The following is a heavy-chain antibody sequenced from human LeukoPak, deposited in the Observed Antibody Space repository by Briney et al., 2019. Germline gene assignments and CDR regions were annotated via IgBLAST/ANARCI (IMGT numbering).Heavy chain of an antibody. D-gene: IGHD3-10*01. CDR2: ISGSGGSA. J-gene: IGHJ4*02. CDR1: GFTSSSYE. V-gene: IGHV3-23*01. Sequence: VGSLRVSCAASGFTSSSYEMNWVRPAPGKGLEWVSTISGSGGSADYADSVKGRFTISRDNSKSTLYLQMNSLRADDTAVYYCAKRVLRARPGVFDYWGQGTLVTVSS. CDR3: AKRVLRARPGVFDY.